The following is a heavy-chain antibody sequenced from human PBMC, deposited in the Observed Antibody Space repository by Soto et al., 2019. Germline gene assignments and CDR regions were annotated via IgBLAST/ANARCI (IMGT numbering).Heavy chain of an antibody. Sequence: PSETLSLTCAVYGGSFSDYSWNWNWIRQPPGKGLEWIGEINHSGSTSHNPSLKSRVTLSLDTSKNQFSLILTSVTAADTAVYYCARGALNSDLWSGTINGGMDVWGQGTTVTVSS. CDR3: ARGALNSDLWSGTINGGMDV. CDR2: INHSGST. CDR1: GGSFSDYSWN. J-gene: IGHJ6*02. D-gene: IGHD3-3*01. V-gene: IGHV4-34*01.